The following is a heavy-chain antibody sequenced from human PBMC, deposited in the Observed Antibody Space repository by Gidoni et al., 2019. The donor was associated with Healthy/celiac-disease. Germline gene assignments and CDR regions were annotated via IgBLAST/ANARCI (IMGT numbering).Heavy chain of an antibody. V-gene: IGHV4-34*01. D-gene: IGHD2-21*01. CDR2: INQSGST. J-gene: IGHJ6*02. Sequence: GQLQLWCAGLLTPLEILSLTCAAYGGCLSGYYWCWIHQPPGRGLEWTGEINQSGSTNYNPSVKSRVTISVDTSENQFSLKLSSVTATDTAVYYYALGCGPYYYYYGMDVWGQGTTVTVSS. CDR3: ALGCGPYYYYYGMDV. CDR1: GGCLSGYY.